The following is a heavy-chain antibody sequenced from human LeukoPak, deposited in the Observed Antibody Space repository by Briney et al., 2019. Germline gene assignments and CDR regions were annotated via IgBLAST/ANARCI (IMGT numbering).Heavy chain of an antibody. CDR3: VTYSTGLYKGLEF. V-gene: IGHV3-7*03. J-gene: IGHJ4*02. Sequence: PGGSLTLSCAASGFTFTTYWMSWIRQAPGKGQEWVANINQDGTDKYYVDSVKGRFTFSRDNAQNSLYLQMSSLRVEDTAVYYCVTYSTGLYKGLEFWGQGTQVTVSS. CDR1: GFTFTTYW. CDR2: INQDGTDK. D-gene: IGHD2-8*02.